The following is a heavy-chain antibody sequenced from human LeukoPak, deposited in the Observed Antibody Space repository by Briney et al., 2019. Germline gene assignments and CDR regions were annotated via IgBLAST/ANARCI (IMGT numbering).Heavy chain of an antibody. D-gene: IGHD5-12*01. J-gene: IGHJ4*02. CDR2: IYTSGST. V-gene: IGHV4-4*07. CDR3: ARVKVGGYSGYGEYYFDY. Sequence: SETLSLTCTVSGGSISSYYWSWIRQPAGKGLEWIGRIYTSGSTNYNPSLKSRVTMSVDTSKNQFSLKLSSVTAADTAVYYCARVKVGGYSGYGEYYFDYWGQGTLVTVSS. CDR1: GGSISSYY.